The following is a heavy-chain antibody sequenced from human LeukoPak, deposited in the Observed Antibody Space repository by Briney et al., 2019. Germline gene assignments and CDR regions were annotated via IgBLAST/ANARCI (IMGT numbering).Heavy chain of an antibody. CDR3: ARDGDFAAAGPDY. Sequence: GGSLRLSCAASGFTFSSYSMNWVRQAPGKGLEWVAYIVGSSIIYYADSVKGRFTISRDNAKNSRYLQMNSLRDEDTAVYYCARDGDFAAAGPDYWGQGTLVTVSS. D-gene: IGHD6-13*01. CDR1: GFTFSSYS. J-gene: IGHJ4*02. V-gene: IGHV3-48*02. CDR2: IVGSSII.